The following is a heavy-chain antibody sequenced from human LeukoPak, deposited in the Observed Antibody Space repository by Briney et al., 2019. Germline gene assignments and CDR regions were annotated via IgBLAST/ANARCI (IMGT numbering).Heavy chain of an antibody. V-gene: IGHV3-30-3*01. J-gene: IGHJ4*02. CDR3: ARDLFSSGWPADY. Sequence: GGSLRLSCAASGFTFSSYAMRWVRQAPGKGLEWVAVISYDGSNKYYADSVKGRFTISRDNSKNTLYLQMNSLRAEDTAVYYCARDLFSSGWPADYWGQGTLVTVSS. CDR1: GFTFSSYA. CDR2: ISYDGSNK. D-gene: IGHD6-19*01.